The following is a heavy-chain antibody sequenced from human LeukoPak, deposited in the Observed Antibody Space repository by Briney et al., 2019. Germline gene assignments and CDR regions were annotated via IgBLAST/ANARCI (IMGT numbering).Heavy chain of an antibody. D-gene: IGHD6-19*01. CDR2: ISSSGSTI. CDR3: ARVRRQWLVKDAFDI. Sequence: GGSLRLSCAASGFTFSDYYMSWIRQVPGKGLEWVSYISSSGSTIYYADSVKGRFTISRDNAKNSLYLQMNSLRAEDTAVYYCARVRRQWLVKDAFDIWGQGTMVTVSS. J-gene: IGHJ3*02. CDR1: GFTFSDYY. V-gene: IGHV3-11*01.